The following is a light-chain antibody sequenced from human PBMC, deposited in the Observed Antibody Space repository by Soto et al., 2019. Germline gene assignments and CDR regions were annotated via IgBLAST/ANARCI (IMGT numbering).Light chain of an antibody. CDR1: QSISRW. Sequence: DIQMTQSPSTLSASVGDRVTITCRVSQSISRWLAWYQQKPGTAPKLLIYEASTLESGVPSRFSGSRSGTEFTLTVSSLQPDDFATYYCQQYNDSFPYTVGQGTKVDSK. J-gene: IGKJ2*01. CDR3: QQYNDSFPYT. CDR2: EAS. V-gene: IGKV1-5*03.